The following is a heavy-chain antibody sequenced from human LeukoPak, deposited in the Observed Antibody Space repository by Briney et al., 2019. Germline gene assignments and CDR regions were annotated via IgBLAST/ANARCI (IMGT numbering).Heavy chain of an antibody. J-gene: IGHJ4*02. CDR2: INHSGST. D-gene: IGHD6-13*01. Sequence: SETLSLTCAVYGGSFSGYYWSWIRQPPGKGLEWIGEINHSGSTNYNPSLKSRVTISVDTSKNQFSLKLSSVTAADTAVYYCAGGPSSSWYMYGNPGNWGQGTLVTVSS. V-gene: IGHV4-34*01. CDR3: AGGPSSSWYMYGNPGN. CDR1: GGSFSGYY.